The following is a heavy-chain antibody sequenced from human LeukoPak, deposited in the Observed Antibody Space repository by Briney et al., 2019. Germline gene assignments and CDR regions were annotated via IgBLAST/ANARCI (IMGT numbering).Heavy chain of an antibody. D-gene: IGHD3-16*02. V-gene: IGHV1-18*01. CDR1: GYTFTSYG. CDR2: ISAYNGNT. J-gene: IGHJ4*02. CDR3: ARDGLNIMITFGGVIPTDIDY. Sequence: RASVKVSCKASGYTFTSYGISWVRQAPGQGLEWMGWISAYNGNTNYAQKLQGRVTMTTDTSTSTAYMELRSLRSDDTAVYYCARDGLNIMITFGGVIPTDIDYWGQGTLVTVSS.